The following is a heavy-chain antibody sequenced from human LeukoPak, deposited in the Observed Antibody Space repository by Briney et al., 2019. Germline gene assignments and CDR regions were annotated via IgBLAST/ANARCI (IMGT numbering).Heavy chain of an antibody. V-gene: IGHV3-53*01. CDR3: ARAPGIGVLGEGFDY. Sequence: GGSLRLSCAASGFTVSSNYMSWVRQAPGKGLEWVSVIYSGGSTYYADSVKGRFTISRDNSKNTLYLQMNSLRAEDTAVYYCARAPGIGVLGEGFDYWGQGTLVTVSP. J-gene: IGHJ4*02. CDR1: GFTVSSNY. D-gene: IGHD3-16*01. CDR2: IYSGGST.